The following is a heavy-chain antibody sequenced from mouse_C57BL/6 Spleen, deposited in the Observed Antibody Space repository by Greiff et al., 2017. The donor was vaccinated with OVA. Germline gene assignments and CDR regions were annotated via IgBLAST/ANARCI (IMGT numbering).Heavy chain of an antibody. CDR2: IRNKANGYTT. J-gene: IGHJ4*01. Sequence: EVMLVESGGGLVQPGGSLSLSCAASGFTFTDYYMSWVRQPPGKALEWLGFIRNKANGYTTEYSASVKGRFTISRDNSQSILYLQMNALRAEDSATYYCARYPVVAKDAMGYWGQGTSVTVSS. D-gene: IGHD1-1*01. CDR3: ARYPVVAKDAMGY. V-gene: IGHV7-3*01. CDR1: GFTFTDYY.